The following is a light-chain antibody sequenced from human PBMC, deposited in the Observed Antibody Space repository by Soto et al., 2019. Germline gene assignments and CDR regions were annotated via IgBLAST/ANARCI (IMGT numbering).Light chain of an antibody. J-gene: IGKJ5*01. CDR2: DAS. CDR3: QQYENLPPT. CDR1: QDIANS. Sequence: DIQMTQSPSSLSASIGDRVILTCQASQDIANSLNWYQHKPGKAPKLLIYDASNLERGVPARFSGSGSGTDFSFTISILQHEDIANYYCQQYENLPPTFGQGTRLEIK. V-gene: IGKV1-33*01.